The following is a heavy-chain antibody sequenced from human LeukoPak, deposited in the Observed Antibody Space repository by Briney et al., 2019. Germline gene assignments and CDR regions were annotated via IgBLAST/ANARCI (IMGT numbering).Heavy chain of an antibody. J-gene: IGHJ3*02. V-gene: IGHV4-34*01. Sequence: SETLSLTCAVYGGSFSGYYWSWIRQPPGKGLEWIGEINHSGSTNYNPSLKSRVTISVDTSKNQFSLKLSSVTAADTAVYYCARRSRSSGLQWSDAFDIWGQGTMVTVSS. CDR3: ARRSRSSGLQWSDAFDI. CDR1: GGSFSGYY. D-gene: IGHD6-19*01. CDR2: INHSGST.